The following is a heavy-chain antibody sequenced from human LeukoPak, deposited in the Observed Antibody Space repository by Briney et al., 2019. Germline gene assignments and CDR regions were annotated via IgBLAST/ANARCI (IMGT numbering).Heavy chain of an antibody. D-gene: IGHD4-23*01. CDR2: TYYSGST. Sequence: PSETLSLTCTVSGGSVSSESYYWSWHRHPPGKAPKGIGYTYYSGSTHYNPSLQSRVTISVDKSKSQFSLELSSVTAADTAVYYCAAGYCGNSNLAYYYYMDIWGKGTTVTVSS. J-gene: IGHJ6*03. CDR3: AAGYCGNSNLAYYYYMDI. V-gene: IGHV4-61*01. CDR1: GGSVSSESYY.